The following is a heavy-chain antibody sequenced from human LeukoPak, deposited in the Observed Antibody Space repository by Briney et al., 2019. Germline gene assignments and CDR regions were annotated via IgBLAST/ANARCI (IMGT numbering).Heavy chain of an antibody. J-gene: IGHJ4*02. V-gene: IGHV3-23*01. Sequence: GSLRLSCAASGFTFSSNGMSWVRQAPGKGLEWVSTINGGGVNTHYADSVGGRFTISRDNSKNTLFLQMNSLRDEDTAVYYCAKDLYSNYGPADYWGQGNLVTVSS. CDR2: INGGGVNT. CDR3: AKDLYSNYGPADY. CDR1: GFTFSSNG. D-gene: IGHD4-11*01.